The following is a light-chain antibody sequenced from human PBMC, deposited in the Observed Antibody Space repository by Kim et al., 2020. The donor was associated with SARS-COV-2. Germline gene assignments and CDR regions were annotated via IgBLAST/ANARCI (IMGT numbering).Light chain of an antibody. CDR3: QQYGSSPYT. J-gene: IGKJ2*01. Sequence: EIVLTQSPGTLSLSPGERATLSCRASHSVSSSYLAWYQQKPGQAPRLLIYGASSRATGIPDRFSGSGSGTDFTLTISRLEPEDFAVYYCQQYGSSPYTFCQGTKLEI. V-gene: IGKV3-20*01. CDR2: GAS. CDR1: HSVSSSY.